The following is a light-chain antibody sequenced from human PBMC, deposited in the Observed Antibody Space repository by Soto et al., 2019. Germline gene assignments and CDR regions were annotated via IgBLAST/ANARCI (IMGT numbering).Light chain of an antibody. CDR2: STE. CDR1: TGAVTSDYW. Sequence: QAVVTQEPSLTVSPGGTVTLTCASSTGAVTSDYWPNWLQHKPGQAPRVLIYSTENKHSWTLARISGSLLGGKAALTLSGVQPEDEADYYCLLYYSGVWIFGGGTKVTVL. J-gene: IGLJ2*01. CDR3: LLYYSGVWI. V-gene: IGLV7-43*01.